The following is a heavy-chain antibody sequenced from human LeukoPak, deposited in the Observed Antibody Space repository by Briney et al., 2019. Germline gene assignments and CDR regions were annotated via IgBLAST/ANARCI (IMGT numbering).Heavy chain of an antibody. CDR2: IYYSGST. CDR3: ATSRDGYNVYFDY. J-gene: IGHJ4*02. D-gene: IGHD5-24*01. V-gene: IGHV4-59*01. Sequence: PSETLSLTCTVSGGSISSYYWSWIRQPPGKGLEWIGYIYYSGSTNYNPSLTSRVTISVDTSKNQFSLKLSSVTAADTAVYYCATSRDGYNVYFDYWGQGTLVTVSS. CDR1: GGSISSYY.